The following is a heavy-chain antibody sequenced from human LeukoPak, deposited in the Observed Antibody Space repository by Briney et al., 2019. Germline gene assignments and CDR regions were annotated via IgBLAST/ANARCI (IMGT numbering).Heavy chain of an antibody. V-gene: IGHV3-53*01. CDR1: GFTFSSNY. CDR2: IYSGGST. J-gene: IGHJ4*02. D-gene: IGHD6-19*01. CDR3: ARSYSSGWYYFDY. Sequence: PGGSLRLSCAASGFTFSSNYMSWVRQAPGKGLEWVSVIYSGGSTYYADSVKGRFTISRDNSKNTLYLQMNSLRAEDTAVYYCARSYSSGWYYFDYWGQGTLVTVSS.